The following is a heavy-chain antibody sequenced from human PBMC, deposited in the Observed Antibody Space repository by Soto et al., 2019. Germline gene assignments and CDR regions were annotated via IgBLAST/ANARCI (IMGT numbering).Heavy chain of an antibody. J-gene: IGHJ4*02. V-gene: IGHV3-43*01. CDR1: GFTFDDYS. CDR2: VSWNGEGT. CDR3: GNYVGRGILYVFEH. D-gene: IGHD3-10*02. Sequence: GGSLRLSCAASGFTFDDYSMHWVRQAPGKGLEWVSLVSWNGEGTYYVDSVKGRFTISRESSTNSLYLQMNNLRTEDSAVYYCGNYVGRGILYVFEHWGQGTQVTVSS.